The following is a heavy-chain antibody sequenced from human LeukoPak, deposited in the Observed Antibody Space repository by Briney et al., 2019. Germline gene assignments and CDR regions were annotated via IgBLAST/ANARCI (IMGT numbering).Heavy chain of an antibody. J-gene: IGHJ4*02. CDR3: VRDQFFSFDY. CDR1: GFIFSSYW. D-gene: IGHD3-3*01. Sequence: GGSLRLSCAVSGFIFSSYWMNWVRQAPGKGLEWVSYISGTSSLIYYADSVKGRFTISRDNAKNSLYLQMNSLRDEDTAVYYCVRDQFFSFDYWGQGTLVTVSS. V-gene: IGHV3-48*02. CDR2: ISGTSSLI.